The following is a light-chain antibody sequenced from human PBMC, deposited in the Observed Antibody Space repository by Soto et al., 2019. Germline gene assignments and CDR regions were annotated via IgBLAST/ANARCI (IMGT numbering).Light chain of an antibody. CDR3: KSYAGSNTDV. CDR1: KSDIGVYDF. J-gene: IGLJ1*01. CDR2: EVV. Sequence: QSALTQPPSASGSPGQSVTISCTGTKSDIGVYDFVSWYQHHPGKAPLLIIYEVVQRPSGVPDRFSGSKSGNTASLTVSGLQAADEDDYFCKSYAGSNTDVFGRGTTLTVL. V-gene: IGLV2-8*01.